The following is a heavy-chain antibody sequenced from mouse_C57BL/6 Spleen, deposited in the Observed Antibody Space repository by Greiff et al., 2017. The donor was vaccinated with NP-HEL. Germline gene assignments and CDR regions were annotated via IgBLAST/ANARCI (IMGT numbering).Heavy chain of an antibody. CDR2: IHPNSGST. CDR3: ARGGYYGYYAMDY. D-gene: IGHD2-3*01. V-gene: IGHV1-64*01. CDR1: GYTFTSYW. Sequence: QVQLKQPGAELVKPGASVKLSCKASGYTFTSYWMHWVKQRPGQGLEWIGMIHPNSGSTNYNEKFKSKATLTVDKAASTAYMQLSSLTSEDSAVYYSARGGYYGYYAMDYWGQGTSVTVSS. J-gene: IGHJ4*01.